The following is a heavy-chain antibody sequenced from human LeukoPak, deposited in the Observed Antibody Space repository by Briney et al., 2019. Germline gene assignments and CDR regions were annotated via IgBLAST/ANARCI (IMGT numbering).Heavy chain of an antibody. Sequence: GGSLRLSCAASGFTFSSYSMNWVRQAPGKGLEWVSSISSSSSYIYYADSVKGRFTISRDNAKNSLYLQMNSLRAEDTAVYYCARDSNILQYPHYSSSFHFDYWGQGTLVTVSS. CDR1: GFTFSSYS. D-gene: IGHD6-13*01. CDR2: ISSSSSYI. CDR3: ARDSNILQYPHYSSSFHFDY. V-gene: IGHV3-21*01. J-gene: IGHJ4*02.